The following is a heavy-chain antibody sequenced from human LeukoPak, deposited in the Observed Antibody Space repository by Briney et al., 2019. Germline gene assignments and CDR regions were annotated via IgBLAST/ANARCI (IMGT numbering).Heavy chain of an antibody. Sequence: GGSLRLSCAASGFTFSSYAMHWVRQAPGKGLEWVAVISYDGSNKYYADSVKGRFTISRDNSKNTLYLQMNSLRAEDTAVYYCARRHSSSWLEFDYWGQGTLVTVSS. CDR2: ISYDGSNK. J-gene: IGHJ4*02. D-gene: IGHD6-13*01. CDR3: ARRHSSSWLEFDY. V-gene: IGHV3-30-3*01. CDR1: GFTFSSYA.